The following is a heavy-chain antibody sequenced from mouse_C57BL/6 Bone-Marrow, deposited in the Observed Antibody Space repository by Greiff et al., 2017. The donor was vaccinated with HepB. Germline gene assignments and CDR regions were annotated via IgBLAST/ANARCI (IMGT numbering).Heavy chain of an antibody. D-gene: IGHD3-2*02. CDR3: AQTAQGRGFAY. CDR2: IDPSDSYT. CDR1: GYTFTSYW. J-gene: IGHJ3*01. V-gene: IGHV1-50*01. Sequence: VQLQQPGAELVKPGASVKPSCKASGYTFTSYWMQWVKQRPGQGLEWIGEIDPSDSYTNYNQKFKGKATLTVDTSSSTAYMQLSSLTSEDSAVYYCAQTAQGRGFAYWGQGTLVTVSA.